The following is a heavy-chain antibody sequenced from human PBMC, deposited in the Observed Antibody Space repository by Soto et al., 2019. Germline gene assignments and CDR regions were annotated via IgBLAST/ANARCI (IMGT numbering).Heavy chain of an antibody. CDR2: MHFSGGA. D-gene: IGHD3-16*01. J-gene: IGHJ4*02. CDR3: ANSGHTFDGVI. V-gene: IGHV4-59*01. CDR1: GAAMNNYC. Sequence: SETLSRTCAVSGAAMNNYCVSWIRQAPGKGLEHIGYMHFSGGANYSPSLRSRVTISVDTSNNQFSLKLSSMTAADTATYCCANSGHTFDGVIWGQGILVPVYS.